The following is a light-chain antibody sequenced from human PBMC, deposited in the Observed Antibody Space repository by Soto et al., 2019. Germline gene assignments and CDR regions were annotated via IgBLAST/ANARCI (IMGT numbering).Light chain of an antibody. Sequence: DIQLTQSPSFLSASVGDRVTITCRASQGISSYLAWYQQKPGKAPKLLIYAASTWQSGVPSRFSGSESGTEFTLTISSLQPDDFATYCCQQLNSYPFTFGPGTKVDMK. J-gene: IGKJ3*01. CDR2: AAS. V-gene: IGKV1-9*01. CDR3: QQLNSYPFT. CDR1: QGISSY.